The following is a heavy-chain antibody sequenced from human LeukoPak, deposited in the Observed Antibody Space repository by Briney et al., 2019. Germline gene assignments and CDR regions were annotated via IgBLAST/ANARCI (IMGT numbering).Heavy chain of an antibody. CDR2: IIPIFGTA. J-gene: IGHJ6*03. CDR3: ARGGYCSSTSCYLPLYYYYYMDV. D-gene: IGHD2-2*01. V-gene: IGHV1-69*05. CDR1: GGTFSSHA. Sequence: GASVKVSCKASGGTFSSHAISWVRQAPGQGLEWMGGIIPIFGTANYAQKFQGRVTITTDESTSTAYMELSSLRSEDTAVYYCARGGYCSSTSCYLPLYYYYYMDVWGKGTTVTVSS.